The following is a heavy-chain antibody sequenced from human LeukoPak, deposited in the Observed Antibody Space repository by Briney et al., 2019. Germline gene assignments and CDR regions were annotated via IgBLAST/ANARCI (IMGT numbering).Heavy chain of an antibody. D-gene: IGHD3-16*01. V-gene: IGHV4-39*07. Sequence: SETLSLTCTVTSASISGTYYFWGWIRQSPGKGLEWIGSIYNSGTTYYNPSLKSRVTISVDTSKNQFSLKLSSVTAADTAVYYCARNSHGGSYYYYYMDVWGKGTTVTVSS. CDR3: ARNSHGGSYYYYYMDV. CDR1: SASISGTYYF. J-gene: IGHJ6*03. CDR2: IYNSGTT.